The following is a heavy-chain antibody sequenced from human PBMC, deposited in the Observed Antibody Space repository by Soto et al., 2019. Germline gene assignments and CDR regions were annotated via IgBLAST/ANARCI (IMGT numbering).Heavy chain of an antibody. D-gene: IGHD3-22*01. J-gene: IGHJ4*02. V-gene: IGHV4-39*01. CDR1: GGSISSSSDF. CDR2: LSYSGTT. Sequence: SETLSLTCTVSGGSISSSSDFWGWIRQPPGKGLEWIGSLSYSGTTYQNPSLKSRVTLSVDTSRKQFSLNLTSVTAADTAVYYGALLEYHDSSGYSPPFGSWGQGTLVPVSS. CDR3: ALLEYHDSSGYSPPFGS.